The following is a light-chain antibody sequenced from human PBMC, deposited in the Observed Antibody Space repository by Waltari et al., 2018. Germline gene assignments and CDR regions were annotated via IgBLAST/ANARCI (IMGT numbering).Light chain of an antibody. CDR2: EGS. Sequence: QSALTQPASVSGSPGQSITISCTGTSSDVGRYNLVSWYQQHPGKAPKLMIYEGSKRPSGVSNRFYGSKSGNTASLTISGLQAEDEADYYCCSYAGSSTFDVVFGGGTKLTVL. J-gene: IGLJ2*01. CDR3: CSYAGSSTFDVV. CDR1: SSDVGRYNL. V-gene: IGLV2-23*03.